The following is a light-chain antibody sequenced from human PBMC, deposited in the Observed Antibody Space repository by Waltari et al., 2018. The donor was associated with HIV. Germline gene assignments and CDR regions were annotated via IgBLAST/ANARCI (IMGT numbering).Light chain of an antibody. CDR2: QNN. CDR1: KLWDTH. V-gene: IGLV3-1*01. Sequence: SYELTQPPSLSVSSGQTASITCPGDKLWDTHASWYQQKPGQSPVLVIYQNNKRPSGIPARVAGSNSADTAALTISGTEAVDEAHYYCQAWDSDSAVVYGGEYNLTVL. J-gene: IGLJ3*02. CDR3: QAWDSDSAVV.